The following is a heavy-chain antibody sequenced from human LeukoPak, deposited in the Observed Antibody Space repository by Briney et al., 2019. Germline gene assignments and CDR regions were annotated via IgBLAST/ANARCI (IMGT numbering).Heavy chain of an antibody. D-gene: IGHD4-17*01. J-gene: IGHJ2*01. V-gene: IGHV3-21*01. CDR3: ASSKADDYGDFYWYFDL. Sequence: GGSLRLSCAASGFTFSSYSMNWVRQAPGKGLEWVSSISSSSSYIYYADSVKGRFTISRDNAKNSLYLQMNSLRAEDTAVYYCASSKADDYGDFYWYFDLWGRGTLVTVSS. CDR2: ISSSSSYI. CDR1: GFTFSSYS.